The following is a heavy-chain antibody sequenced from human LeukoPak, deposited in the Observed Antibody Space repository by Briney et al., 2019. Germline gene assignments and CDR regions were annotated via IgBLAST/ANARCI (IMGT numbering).Heavy chain of an antibody. J-gene: IGHJ6*03. CDR3: ARAGVLGYYYFYMDV. CDR1: GFTFDNYG. V-gene: IGHV3-20*04. Sequence: GGSLRLSCAASGFTFDNYGMSWVRQATGKGLEWVSSINWNGGKTDYADSVKGRFAISRDSAKNSLYLQMNSLRAEDTALYCCARAGVLGYYYFYMDVWGKGTTVTVSS. D-gene: IGHD3/OR15-3a*01. CDR2: INWNGGKT.